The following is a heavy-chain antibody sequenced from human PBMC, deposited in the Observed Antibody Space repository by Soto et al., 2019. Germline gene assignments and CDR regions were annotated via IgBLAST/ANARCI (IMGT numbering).Heavy chain of an antibody. D-gene: IGHD2-15*01. CDR3: ARSSGGLPDWFDP. Sequence: QVTLKESGPVLVKPTETLTLTCTVSGFSLCNARMGVSWILQSPVKALEWLAHIFSNDETSYSTSLKSRLTISKDTSKSQVVLTRTNMDPVDTATYYCARSSGGLPDWFDPWGQGTLVTVSS. J-gene: IGHJ5*02. CDR2: IFSNDET. V-gene: IGHV2-26*01. CDR1: GFSLCNARMG.